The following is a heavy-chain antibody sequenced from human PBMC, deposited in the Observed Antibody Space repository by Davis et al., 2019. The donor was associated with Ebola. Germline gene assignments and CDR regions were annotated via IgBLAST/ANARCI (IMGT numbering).Heavy chain of an antibody. V-gene: IGHV3-23*01. CDR2: ISDSGDST. Sequence: PGGSLRLSCAASGFTFSSFPMSWVRQAPGKGLEWVSAISDSGDSTYYADSVKGRFTISRDNAKNSLYLQMNSLRAEDTAVYYCAKGKGGPIDYWGQGTLVTVSS. J-gene: IGHJ4*02. CDR3: AKGKGGPIDY. D-gene: IGHD2-15*01. CDR1: GFTFSSFP.